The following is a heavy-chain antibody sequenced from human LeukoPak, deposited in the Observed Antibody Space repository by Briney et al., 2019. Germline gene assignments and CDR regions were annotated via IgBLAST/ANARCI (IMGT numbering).Heavy chain of an antibody. D-gene: IGHD1-26*01. V-gene: IGHV3-20*04. Sequence: PGGSLRLSCAASGFTFDDYGMSWVRQAPGKGLEWVSGINWNSGSTGYADSVKGRFTISRDNAKNSLYLQMNSLRAEDTALYYCARDRGSYEGGGLDYWGQGTLVTVSS. CDR2: INWNSGST. CDR1: GFTFDDYG. J-gene: IGHJ4*02. CDR3: ARDRGSYEGGGLDY.